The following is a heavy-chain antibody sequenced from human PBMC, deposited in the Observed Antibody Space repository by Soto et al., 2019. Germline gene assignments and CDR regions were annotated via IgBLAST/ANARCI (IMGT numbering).Heavy chain of an antibody. CDR2: ISVYTGNT. V-gene: IGHV1-18*01. CDR3: ARYATGGGRYGMDD. Sequence: ASVKVSCKASGYKFNNFAINWVRQAPGQGLEWMGWISVYTGNTNSEQKLHGRVTMTTDTSTSTAYMELRSLRSDESAMYYCARYATGGGRYGMDDWGQGTTVTVSS. J-gene: IGHJ6*02. CDR1: GYKFNNFA. D-gene: IGHD1-26*01.